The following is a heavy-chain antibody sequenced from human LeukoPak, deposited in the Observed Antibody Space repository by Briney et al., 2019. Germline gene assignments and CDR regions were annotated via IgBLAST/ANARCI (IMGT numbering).Heavy chain of an antibody. CDR1: GGSFSGYY. Sequence: SETLSLTCAVYGGSFSGYYWSWIRQPPGKGLEWIGEINHSGSTNYNPSLKSRVTISVDTSKNQFSPKLSSVTAADTAVYYCARGHTVTTTADYWGQGTLVTVSS. CDR2: INHSGST. D-gene: IGHD4-17*01. V-gene: IGHV4-34*01. CDR3: ARGHTVTTTADY. J-gene: IGHJ4*02.